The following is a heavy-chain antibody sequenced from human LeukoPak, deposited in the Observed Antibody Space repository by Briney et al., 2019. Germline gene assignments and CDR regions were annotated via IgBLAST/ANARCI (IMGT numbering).Heavy chain of an antibody. CDR2: IYYSGST. J-gene: IGHJ4*02. D-gene: IGHD6-13*01. CDR1: GGSISSSSYY. Sequence: SETLSLTCTVSGGSISSSSYYWGWIRQPPGKGLEWIGSIYYSGSTYYNPSLKSRVTISVDTSKNQFSLKLSSVTAADTAVYYCARLTGPTAAGIFDYWGQGTLVTVSS. CDR3: ARLTGPTAAGIFDY. V-gene: IGHV4-39*01.